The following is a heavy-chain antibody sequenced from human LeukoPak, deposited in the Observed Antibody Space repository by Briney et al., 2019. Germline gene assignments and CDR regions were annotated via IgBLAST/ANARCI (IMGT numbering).Heavy chain of an antibody. CDR1: GFNFYRYT. CDR3: AKELDTMFFDY. CDR2: AGWAGGTT. V-gene: IGHV3-43*01. Sequence: GSLRLSCATSGFNFYRYTIHWVRQAPGKGLEWVPLAGWAGGTTFYSDSVRGRFTISRDSGRKSVYLQMNSLTTDDTAFYFCAKELDTMFFDYWGQGALVTVSS. J-gene: IGHJ4*02. D-gene: IGHD3-10*02.